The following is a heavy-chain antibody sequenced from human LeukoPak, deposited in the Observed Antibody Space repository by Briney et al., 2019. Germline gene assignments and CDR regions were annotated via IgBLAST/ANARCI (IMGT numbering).Heavy chain of an antibody. V-gene: IGHV4-34*01. CDR2: INHSGST. Sequence: SETLSLTCTVSGGSISSYYWSWIRQPPGKGLEWIGEINHSGSTNYNPSLKSRVTISVDTSKNQFSLKLSSVTAADTAVYYCARTRLSGYYGSGSYRGVYYFDYWGQGTLVTVSS. D-gene: IGHD3-10*01. CDR3: ARTRLSGYYGSGSYRGVYYFDY. CDR1: GGSISSYY. J-gene: IGHJ4*02.